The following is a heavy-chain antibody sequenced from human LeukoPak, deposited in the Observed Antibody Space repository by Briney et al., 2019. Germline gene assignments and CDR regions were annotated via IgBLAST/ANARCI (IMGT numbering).Heavy chain of an antibody. V-gene: IGHV4-59*01. CDR2: IYYSGNT. D-gene: IGHD3-3*02. J-gene: IGHJ4*02. CDR3: ARGGFSLDFDY. CDR1: GDSISSYY. Sequence: SETLSLTCTVSGDSISSYYWTWIRQPPGKGLGWIGYIYYSGNTNYNPSLKSRVTISVDTSKNQFSLKLSSVTAADTAVYYCARGGFSLDFDYWGQGTLVTVSS.